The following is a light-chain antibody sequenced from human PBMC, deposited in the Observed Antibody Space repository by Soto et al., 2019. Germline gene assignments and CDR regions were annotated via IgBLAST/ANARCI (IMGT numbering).Light chain of an antibody. V-gene: IGKV3-20*01. CDR1: QSVSSSY. CDR3: QQYGSSPRIT. J-gene: IGKJ3*01. Sequence: EIVLTQSPGTLSLSPGERATLSCRASQSVSSSYLAWYQQKPGQAPRLLIYGASSRATGIPDRFRGSGSGKDFTLTISRLETEDFAVYYCQQYGSSPRITFGPGTKVDIK. CDR2: GAS.